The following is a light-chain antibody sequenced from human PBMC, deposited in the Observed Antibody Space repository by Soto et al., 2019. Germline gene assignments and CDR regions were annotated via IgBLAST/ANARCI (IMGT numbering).Light chain of an antibody. V-gene: IGKV2-30*01. CDR1: QSLVYSDGNTY. CDR2: KVS. CDR3: IQGTHWPPG. J-gene: IGKJ4*01. Sequence: DVVMTQSTLSLSVTLGQPASISCRSTQSLVYSDGNTYLDWFQQRPGQSLRRLIYKVSTRDSGVPDRFIGSGSGTNFTLKISSVEADDFGIYYCIQGTHWPPGFGGGTQVNIK.